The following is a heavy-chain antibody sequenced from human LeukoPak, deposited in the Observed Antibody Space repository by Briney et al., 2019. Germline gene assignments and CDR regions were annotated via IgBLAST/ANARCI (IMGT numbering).Heavy chain of an antibody. CDR2: INSDGSST. CDR1: GFTFSSYW. V-gene: IGHV3-74*01. CDR3: ARGGYSGYDGPDY. D-gene: IGHD5-12*01. J-gene: IGHJ4*02. Sequence: GGSLRLSCAASGFTFSSYWTHWVRQAPGKGLVWVSRINSDGSSTSYADSVKGRFTISRDNAKNTLYLQMNSLRAEDTAVYYCARGGYSGYDGPDYWGQGTLVTVSS.